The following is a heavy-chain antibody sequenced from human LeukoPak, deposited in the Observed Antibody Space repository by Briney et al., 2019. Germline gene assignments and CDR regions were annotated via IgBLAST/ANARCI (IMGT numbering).Heavy chain of an antibody. V-gene: IGHV1-69*05. CDR2: IIPIFGTA. CDR1: GGTFSSYA. J-gene: IGHJ5*02. D-gene: IGHD3-22*01. CDR3: ARQRTHYYDSSGYYFEWFDP. Sequence: SVKVSCKASGGTFSSYAISWVRQAPGQGLEWMGGIIPIFGTANYAQKFQGRVTITTDESTSTAYMELSSLRSEDTAVYYCARQRTHYYDSSGYYFEWFDPWGQGTLVTVSS.